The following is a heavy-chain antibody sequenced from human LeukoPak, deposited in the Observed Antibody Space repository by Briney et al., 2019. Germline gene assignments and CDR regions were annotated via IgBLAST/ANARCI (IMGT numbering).Heavy chain of an antibody. J-gene: IGHJ4*02. D-gene: IGHD3-10*01. CDR2: ISSSSSYI. CDR1: GFTFSSYS. CDR3: ARSEYYGSGSYRGGDY. V-gene: IGHV3-21*01. Sequence: GGSLRLSCAASGFTFSSYSMNWVRQAPGKGLEWVSSISSSSSYIYYADSVKGRFTISRDNAKNSLYLQMNSLSAEDTAVYYCARSEYYGSGSYRGGDYWGQGTLVTVSS.